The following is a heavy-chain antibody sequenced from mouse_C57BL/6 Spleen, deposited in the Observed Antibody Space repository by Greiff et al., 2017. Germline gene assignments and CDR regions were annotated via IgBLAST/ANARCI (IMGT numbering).Heavy chain of an antibody. D-gene: IGHD2-5*01. CDR2: IDPSDSET. J-gene: IGHJ2*01. V-gene: IGHV1-52*01. CDR3: ARSGAPPYSNYVFFDY. CDR1: GYTFTSYW. Sequence: QVQLQQPGAELVRPGSSVKLSCKASGYTFTSYWMHWVKQRPIQGLEWIGNIDPSDSETHYNQKFKDKATLTVDKSSSTAYMQLSSLTSEDSAVYYCARSGAPPYSNYVFFDYWGQGTTLTVSS.